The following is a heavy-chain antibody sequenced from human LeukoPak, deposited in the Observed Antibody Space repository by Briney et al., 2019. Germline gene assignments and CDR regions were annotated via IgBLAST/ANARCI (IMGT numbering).Heavy chain of an antibody. CDR1: GFTFSSYA. CDR2: ISGSGGST. D-gene: IGHD2-2*01. J-gene: IGHJ5*02. Sequence: GGSLRLSCAASGFTFSSYAMSWVRQAPGKGLEWVSAISGSGGSTYYADSVKGRFTISRDNSKNTLYLQMNSLRAEDTAVYYCAKGLYCSSTSCPKAYNWFDHWGQGTLVTVSS. CDR3: AKGLYCSSTSCPKAYNWFDH. V-gene: IGHV3-23*01.